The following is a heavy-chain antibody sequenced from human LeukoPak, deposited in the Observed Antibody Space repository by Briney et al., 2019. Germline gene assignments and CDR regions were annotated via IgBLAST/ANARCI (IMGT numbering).Heavy chain of an antibody. CDR1: GGSISSYY. J-gene: IGHJ4*02. Sequence: PSETLSLTCTVSGGSISSYYWSWIRQPPGKGLEWIGYIYYSGSTNYNPSLKSRVTISVDTSKNQFSLKLSSVTAADTAVYYCARAFVVDQVGATSGIDYWGQGTLVTVSS. CDR2: IYYSGST. CDR3: ARAFVVDQVGATSGIDY. V-gene: IGHV4-59*01. D-gene: IGHD1-26*01.